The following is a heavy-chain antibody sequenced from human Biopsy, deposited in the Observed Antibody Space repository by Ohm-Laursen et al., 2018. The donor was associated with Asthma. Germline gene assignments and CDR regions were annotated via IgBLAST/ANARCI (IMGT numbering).Heavy chain of an antibody. Sequence: LRLSCAASGFSFNSYGMHWVRQAPGKGLEWVAVMSFDGRQTYYADSVKGRFTISRDNSKNTLYLQMNSLRAEDTAVYYCAKESGSNYAFDIWGQGTMVTVSS. D-gene: IGHD1-1*01. CDR2: MSFDGRQT. J-gene: IGHJ3*02. CDR1: GFSFNSYG. V-gene: IGHV3-30*18. CDR3: AKESGSNYAFDI.